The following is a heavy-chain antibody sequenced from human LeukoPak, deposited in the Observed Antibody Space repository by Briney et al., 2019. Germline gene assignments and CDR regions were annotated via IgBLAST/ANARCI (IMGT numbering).Heavy chain of an antibody. Sequence: ASVKVSCKASGYTFSDYYIHWVRQAPGQGLEWMGWINPSGGSTSYAQKFQGRVTTTRDTSTSTVYMELSSLRSEDTAVYYCARDGAGGPAAILNWFDPWGQGTLVTVSS. CDR3: ARDGAGGPAAILNWFDP. D-gene: IGHD2-2*01. V-gene: IGHV1-46*01. CDR2: INPSGGST. J-gene: IGHJ5*02. CDR1: GYTFSDYY.